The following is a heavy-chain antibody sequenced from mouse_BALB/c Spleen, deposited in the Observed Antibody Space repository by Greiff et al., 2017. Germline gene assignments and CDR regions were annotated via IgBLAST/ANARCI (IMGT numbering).Heavy chain of an antibody. Sequence: QVQLQQSGAELVRPGASVKLSCKASGYTFTSYWINWVKQRPGQGLEWIGNIYPSDSYTNYNQKFKDKATLTVDKSSSTAYMQLSSPTSEDSAVYYCTRWAYYRYDGYAMDYWGQGTSVTVSS. CDR3: TRWAYYRYDGYAMDY. CDR2: IYPSDSYT. CDR1: GYTFTSYW. V-gene: IGHV1-69*02. J-gene: IGHJ4*01. D-gene: IGHD2-14*01.